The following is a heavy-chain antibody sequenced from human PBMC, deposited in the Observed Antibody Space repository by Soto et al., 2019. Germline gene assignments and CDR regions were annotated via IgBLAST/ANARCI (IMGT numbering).Heavy chain of an antibody. Sequence: EVQMVESGGGLVQPGGSLRLSCAASGFIFNNHWMHWVRQVPGKGLMWVARIQGDGSSIDYVDSVKGRFTISRDNANNTVDLQMDSLRGEDTAVYYCSRRGAIDHWGQGTMVTVSS. CDR2: IQGDGSSI. CDR3: SRRGAIDH. CDR1: GFIFNNHW. V-gene: IGHV3-74*01. J-gene: IGHJ4*02.